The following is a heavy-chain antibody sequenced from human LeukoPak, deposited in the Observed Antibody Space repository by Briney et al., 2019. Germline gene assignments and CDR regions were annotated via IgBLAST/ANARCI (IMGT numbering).Heavy chain of an antibody. V-gene: IGHV3-23*01. J-gene: IGHJ4*02. Sequence: GGSLRLSCAASGFTFSNYAMSWVRQAPGKGLEWVSNISGTGTGGSTYYADSVRGRFTISRDNSKNTLYLQLKSLRAEDTAVYYCAKDPRAFGGVIVPFDYWGQGTLVTVSS. CDR3: AKDPRAFGGVIVPFDY. CDR1: GFTFSNYA. CDR2: ISGTGTGGST. D-gene: IGHD3-16*02.